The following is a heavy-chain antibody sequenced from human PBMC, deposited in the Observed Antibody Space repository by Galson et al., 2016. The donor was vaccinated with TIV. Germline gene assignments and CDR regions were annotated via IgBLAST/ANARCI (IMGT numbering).Heavy chain of an antibody. Sequence: SVKVSCKASGYTFSHYFMHRVRQAPGQGLEWMGRINPNSGGTNYALKFQGRVTMTRDTAISTGYMELSSLTSDDTAVYYCARHGRVVVAGLYYFENWGQGSLVTVST. J-gene: IGHJ4*02. V-gene: IGHV1-2*06. CDR1: GYTFSHYF. CDR2: INPNSGGT. D-gene: IGHD2-15*01. CDR3: ARHGRVVVAGLYYFEN.